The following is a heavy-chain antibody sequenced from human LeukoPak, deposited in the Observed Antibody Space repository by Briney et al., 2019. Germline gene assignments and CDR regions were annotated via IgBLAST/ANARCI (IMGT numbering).Heavy chain of an antibody. CDR2: IYYSGST. CDR3: AREVGIGCFGELLYRGTNWFDP. CDR1: GGSISSYY. V-gene: IGHV4-59*01. D-gene: IGHD3-10*01. Sequence: SETLSLTCTVSGGSISSYYWSWIRQPPGKGLEWIGYIYYSGSTNYNPSLKSRVTISVDTSKNQFSRKLSSVTAADTAVYYCAREVGIGCFGELLYRGTNWFDPWGQGTLVTVP. J-gene: IGHJ5*02.